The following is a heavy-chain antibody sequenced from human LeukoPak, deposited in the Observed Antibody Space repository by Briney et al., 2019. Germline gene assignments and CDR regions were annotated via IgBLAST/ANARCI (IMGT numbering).Heavy chain of an antibody. Sequence: GASVRVSCKASGYTFTGYFMHWVRQAPGQGLVWMGWINPDSGGTAYAQKFQGRVTMTRDPSISTAYMELSRLRSDVTAVYYCARVVDSGSRYYFDYWGQGTLVTVSS. D-gene: IGHD6-13*01. CDR3: ARVVDSGSRYYFDY. CDR1: GYTFTGYF. J-gene: IGHJ4*02. V-gene: IGHV1-2*02. CDR2: INPDSGGT.